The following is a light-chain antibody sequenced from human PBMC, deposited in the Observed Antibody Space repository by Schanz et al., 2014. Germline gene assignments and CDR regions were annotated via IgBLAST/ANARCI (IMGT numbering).Light chain of an antibody. CDR2: EVS. CDR3: SSYTSSSSLV. CDR1: SSDVGGYNH. J-gene: IGLJ3*02. Sequence: QSALTQPPSATGSPGQSVTISCTGTSSDVGGYNHVSWYQQHPGKAPKLIIYEVSKRPSGVSSRFSGSKSGNTASLTISGLQAEDEADYYCSSYTSSSSLVFGGGTKLTVL. V-gene: IGLV2-14*01.